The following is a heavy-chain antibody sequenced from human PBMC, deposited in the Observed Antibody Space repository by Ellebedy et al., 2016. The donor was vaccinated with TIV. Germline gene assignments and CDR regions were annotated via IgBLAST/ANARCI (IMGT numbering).Heavy chain of an antibody. D-gene: IGHD6-19*01. Sequence: MPSETLSLTCTASGGSISGYSWSWIRQLAGKGLEYIGRISTSEGTSYNPSLTRRVSMSVDTSKNKFSLRLTSVTAADTALYYCASHRGYNSGWTFDYWGLGTLVTVSS. CDR3: ASHRGYNSGWTFDY. CDR1: GGSISGYS. J-gene: IGHJ4*02. CDR2: ISTSEGT. V-gene: IGHV4-4*07.